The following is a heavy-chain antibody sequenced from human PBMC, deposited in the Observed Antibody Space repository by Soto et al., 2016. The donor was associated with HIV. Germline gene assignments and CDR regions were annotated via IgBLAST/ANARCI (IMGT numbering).Heavy chain of an antibody. V-gene: IGHV3-21*01. CDR1: GFTFSSFS. J-gene: IGHJ4*02. D-gene: IGHD5-12*01. CDR2: ISSSSSYI. CDR3: VRDGFXGXFFVWDYYFDS. Sequence: EVHLVESGGGLVKPGGSLRLSCAVSGFTFSSFSMNWVRQAPGKGLEWVSSISSSSSYIYYADSVKGHSPSPETTPKNSTVICKMNSLRVEDTAVYYCVRDGFXGXFFVWDYYFDSWGQGTLVSVSS.